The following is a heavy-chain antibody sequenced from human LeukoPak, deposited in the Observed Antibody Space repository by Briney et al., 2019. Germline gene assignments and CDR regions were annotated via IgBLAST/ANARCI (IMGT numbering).Heavy chain of an antibody. Sequence: QTGGSLRLSCAASGFTFSSYAMHWVRQAPGKGLEWVAVISYDGYNKFYADSVKGRFTISRDNSKNTLFLQMDSLRAEDTAVFYCARGSGSGRYYAKDYWGQGTLVTVSS. CDR3: ARGSGSGRYYAKDY. CDR2: ISYDGYNK. D-gene: IGHD3-10*01. J-gene: IGHJ4*02. V-gene: IGHV3-30-3*01. CDR1: GFTFSSYA.